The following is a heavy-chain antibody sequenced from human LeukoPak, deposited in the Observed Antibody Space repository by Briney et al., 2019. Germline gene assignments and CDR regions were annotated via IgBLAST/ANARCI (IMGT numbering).Heavy chain of an antibody. CDR3: ARNFDS. V-gene: IGHV4-4*02. J-gene: IGHJ4*02. Sequence: SETLSLTCAVSGGSISNTNWGSWVRQPPGKGLEWIGEISHSGNTNYNPSLKSRVAISVDNSKNQFSLKMTSVTAADTAVYYCARNFDSWGQGILVTVSS. CDR2: ISHSGNT. CDR1: GGSISNTNW.